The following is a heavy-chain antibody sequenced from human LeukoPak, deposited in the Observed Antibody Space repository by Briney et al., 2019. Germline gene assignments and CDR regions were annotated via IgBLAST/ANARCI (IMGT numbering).Heavy chain of an antibody. D-gene: IGHD3-3*01. J-gene: IGHJ3*02. CDR1: GGSFSGYY. CDR2: INHSGST. V-gene: IGHV4-34*01. CDR3: ASKIRTWSGPAAFDI. Sequence: ASETLSLTCAVYGGSFSGYYWSWIRQPPGKGLEWIGEINHSGSTNYNPSLKSRVTISVDTSKNQFSLKLSSVTAADTAVYYCASKIRTWSGPAAFDIWAKGQWSPSLQ.